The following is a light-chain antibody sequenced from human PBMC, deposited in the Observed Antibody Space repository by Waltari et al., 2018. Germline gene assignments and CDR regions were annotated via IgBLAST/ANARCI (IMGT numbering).Light chain of an antibody. CDR2: SKN. Sequence: SSELTQDPAVSVALGQTVRITCQGDILRSYYAGWYQQKPGQAPIPVIYSKNNRPSGIPDRFSCSSSGNTASLTITGAQAEDEADYYCNSRDSSDNLVFFGGGTMLTVL. V-gene: IGLV3-19*01. CDR3: NSRDSSDNLVF. CDR1: ILRSYY. J-gene: IGLJ2*01.